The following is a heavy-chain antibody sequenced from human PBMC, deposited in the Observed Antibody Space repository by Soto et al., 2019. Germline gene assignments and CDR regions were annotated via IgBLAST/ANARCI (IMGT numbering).Heavy chain of an antibody. J-gene: IGHJ4*02. CDR2: IYTSGST. CDR1: GGSISSYY. CDR3: ARGGSSGWLYYFDY. D-gene: IGHD6-19*01. V-gene: IGHV4-4*07. Sequence: QVQLQESGPGLVKPSETLSLTCTVSGGSISSYYWSWIRQPAGKGLEWIGRIYTSGSTNYNPSLKSRVTMSVDTSKNQFSLKLSSVTAADTAVYYCARGGSSGWLYYFDYWGQGTLVTVSS.